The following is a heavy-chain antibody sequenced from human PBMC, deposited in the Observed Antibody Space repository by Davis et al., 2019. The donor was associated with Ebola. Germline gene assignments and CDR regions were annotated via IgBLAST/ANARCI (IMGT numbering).Heavy chain of an antibody. D-gene: IGHD3-3*01. CDR1: GFTFSSYA. Sequence: PGGSLRFSCAASGFTFSSYAMHWVRQAPGKGLEWVAVISYDGSNKYYADSVKGRFTISRDNSKNTLYLQMNSLRAEDTAVYYCARAGRFASQYYFDYWGQGTLVTVSS. J-gene: IGHJ4*02. CDR2: ISYDGSNK. V-gene: IGHV3-30-3*01. CDR3: ARAGRFASQYYFDY.